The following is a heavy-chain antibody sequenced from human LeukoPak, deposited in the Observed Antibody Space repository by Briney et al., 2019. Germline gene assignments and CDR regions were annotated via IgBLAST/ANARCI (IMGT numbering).Heavy chain of an antibody. J-gene: IGHJ4*02. Sequence: ASVKVSCKASGDTFSSYTISWVRQAPGQGLEWMGGIIPIFGTANYAQKFQGRVTITADKSTSTASMELSSLRFEDTAVYYCAKASAMIVVVSKHFDYWGQGTLVTVSS. V-gene: IGHV1-69*06. D-gene: IGHD3-22*01. CDR1: GDTFSSYT. CDR3: AKASAMIVVVSKHFDY. CDR2: IIPIFGTA.